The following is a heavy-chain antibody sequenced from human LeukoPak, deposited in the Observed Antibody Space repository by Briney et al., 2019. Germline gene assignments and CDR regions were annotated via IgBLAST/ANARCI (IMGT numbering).Heavy chain of an antibody. CDR3: AKSYSSSSSAYQTD. V-gene: IGHV3-23*01. D-gene: IGHD6-13*01. J-gene: IGHJ4*02. CDR1: GFTFSSYA. CDR2: ISGSGAST. Sequence: GGSLRPSCAASGFTFSSYAMSWVRQAPGKGLQLVSAISGSGASTYYVDSVKGRFTISRDNSKNTLYLQMNSLRAEDTAVYYCAKSYSSSSSAYQTDWGQGTLVTVSS.